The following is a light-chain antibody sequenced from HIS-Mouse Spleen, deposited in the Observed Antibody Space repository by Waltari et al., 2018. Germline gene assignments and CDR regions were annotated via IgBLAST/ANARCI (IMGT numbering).Light chain of an antibody. J-gene: IGKJ2*01. V-gene: IGKV3-11*01. CDR3: QQRSNWPYT. Sequence: EIVSTQSPATLSLSPGESATLSCRASQSVSSYLAWYQQKPGQAPRLLIYDASNRATGIPARFSGSGSGTDFTLTISSLEPEDFAVYYCQQRSNWPYTFGQGTKLEIK. CDR1: QSVSSY. CDR2: DAS.